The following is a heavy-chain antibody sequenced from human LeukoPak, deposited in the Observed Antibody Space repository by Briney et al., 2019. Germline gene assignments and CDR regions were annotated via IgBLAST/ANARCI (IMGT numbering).Heavy chain of an antibody. Sequence: PGRSLRLSCAPSGFMFNDYALHWVRQAPGKGLEWVAVIAYDENNKYYADSVKGRFTISRDNSKNTLYLQMNSLRAEDTAVYYCARVLLPLYGMDVWGQGTTVTVSS. J-gene: IGHJ6*02. CDR2: IAYDENNK. CDR3: ARVLLPLYGMDV. V-gene: IGHV3-30*03. D-gene: IGHD3-22*01. CDR1: GFMFNDYA.